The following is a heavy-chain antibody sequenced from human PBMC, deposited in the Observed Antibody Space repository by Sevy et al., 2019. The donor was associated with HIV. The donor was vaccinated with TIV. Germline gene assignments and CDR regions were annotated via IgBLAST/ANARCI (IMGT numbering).Heavy chain of an antibody. D-gene: IGHD3-22*01. V-gene: IGHV3-23*01. CDR1: GFTFSSYA. J-gene: IGHJ4*02. CDR3: AKVLYNYYDSSGHFDY. CDR2: ISGSGGST. Sequence: GGSLRLSYAASGFTFSSYAMNWVRQAPGKGLEWVSAISGSGGSTYYADSVKGRFTISRDNSKNTLYLQMNSLRAEDTAVYYCAKVLYNYYDSSGHFDYWGQGTLVTVSS.